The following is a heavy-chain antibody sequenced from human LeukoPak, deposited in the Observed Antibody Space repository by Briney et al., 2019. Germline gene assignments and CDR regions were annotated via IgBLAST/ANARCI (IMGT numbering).Heavy chain of an antibody. CDR3: ARADRDGNKRFLD. J-gene: IGHJ4*02. CDR1: GFTFTSYS. Sequence: PGRSLRLSCAASGFTFTSYSMNWARQAPGKGLEWVSYVSSSGTTTYYADSVKGRFTISRDNGKNLVSLQMNSLRDEDTAVYYCARADRDGNKRFLDWGQGTLVTVSS. D-gene: IGHD5-24*01. V-gene: IGHV3-48*02. CDR2: VSSSGTTT.